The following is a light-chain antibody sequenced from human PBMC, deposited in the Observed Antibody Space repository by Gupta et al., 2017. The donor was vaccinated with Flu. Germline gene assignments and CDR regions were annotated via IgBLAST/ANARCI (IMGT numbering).Light chain of an antibody. CDR3: QQYPGT. Sequence: ASVGDRVTITCQASQDITTYVNWYHQKPGKGPKLLIYDASRLGTGVPSRFSGSGYGTHFSFTINSLLPEDIGTYYCQQYPGTFGQGTKLEIK. CDR1: QDITTY. CDR2: DAS. J-gene: IGKJ2*02. V-gene: IGKV1-33*01.